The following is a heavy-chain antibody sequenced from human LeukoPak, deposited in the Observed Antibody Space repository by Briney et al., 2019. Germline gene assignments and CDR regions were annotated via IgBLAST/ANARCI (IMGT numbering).Heavy chain of an antibody. CDR1: AGHIDSFF. CDR2: IDNSGST. D-gene: IGHD6-19*01. V-gene: IGHV4-4*08. Sequence: SETLSLTCTVSAGHIDSFFWNWIRQPPGKGLEWIGYIDNSGSTKYSPSLKSRITMSRDTSKKQFSLKLTSVTAADTAMYYCASGAGWLIDYWGQGTLVSVSS. CDR3: ASGAGWLIDY. J-gene: IGHJ4*02.